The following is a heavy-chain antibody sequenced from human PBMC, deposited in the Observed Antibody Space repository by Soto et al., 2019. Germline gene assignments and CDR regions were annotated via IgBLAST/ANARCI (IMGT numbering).Heavy chain of an antibody. CDR2: IYHSGST. D-gene: IGHD6-6*01. J-gene: IGHJ6*02. V-gene: IGHV4-30-2*01. CDR1: GCSISSGGYS. CDR3: ARGGAAPPPGGMDV. Sequence: PXETLSLTCAVSGCSISSGGYSWSWIRQPPGKGLEWIGYIYHSGSTYYNPSLKSRVTISVDRSKNQFSLKLSSVTAADTAVYYCARGGAAPPPGGMDVWGQGTTVTVSS.